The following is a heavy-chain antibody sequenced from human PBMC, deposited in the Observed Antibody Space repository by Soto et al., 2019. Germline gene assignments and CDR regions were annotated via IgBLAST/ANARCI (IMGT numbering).Heavy chain of an antibody. Sequence: EVQLVESGGGLVKPGGSLRLSCAASGFTFSSYSMNWVRQAPGKGLEWVSFISSSSSYIYYADSVKGRLTISRDHAKISLYLQINSLTAQDTAVYYCARGIHYYDSSGYHGYWGQGTLVTFSS. CDR3: ARGIHYYDSSGYHGY. CDR2: ISSSSSYI. CDR1: GFTFSSYS. D-gene: IGHD3-22*01. V-gene: IGHV3-21*01. J-gene: IGHJ4*02.